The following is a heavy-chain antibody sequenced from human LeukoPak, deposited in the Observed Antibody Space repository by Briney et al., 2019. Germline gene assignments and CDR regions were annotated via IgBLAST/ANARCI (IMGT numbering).Heavy chain of an antibody. Sequence: PSETLSLTCTVSGDSISCGDYYWSWIRQPPGKGLEWIGYIYYSGSTYYNPSLKSRVTISVDTSKNQFSLKLSSVTAADTAVYYCARKQRWFDPWGQGSLVTVSS. CDR2: IYYSGST. CDR1: GDSISCGDYY. CDR3: ARKQRWFDP. V-gene: IGHV4-30-4*01. J-gene: IGHJ5*02.